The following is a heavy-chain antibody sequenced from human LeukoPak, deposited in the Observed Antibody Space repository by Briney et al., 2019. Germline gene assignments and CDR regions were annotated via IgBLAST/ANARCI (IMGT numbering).Heavy chain of an antibody. CDR3: ANTIQLWSPSDY. Sequence: PGASLRLSCAASGFTFSSYAMSWVRQAPGKGLEWVSAISGSGGSTYYADSVKGRFTISRDNSKNTLYLQMNSLRAEDTAVYYCANTIQLWSPSDYWGQGTLVTVSS. CDR2: ISGSGGST. D-gene: IGHD5-18*01. CDR1: GFTFSSYA. J-gene: IGHJ4*02. V-gene: IGHV3-23*01.